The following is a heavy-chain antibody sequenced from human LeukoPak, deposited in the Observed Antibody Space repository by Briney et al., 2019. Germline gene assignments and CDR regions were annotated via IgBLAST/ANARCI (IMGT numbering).Heavy chain of an antibody. V-gene: IGHV3-66*01. D-gene: IGHD1-1*01. CDR2: IYSGGST. CDR1: GFTVSSNY. CDR3: AQYTTYYYGMDV. Sequence: GGSLRLSCAASGFTVSSNYMSWVRQAPGKGLEWVSVIYSGGSTYYADSVKGRFTISRDNSKNTLYLQMNSLRAEDTAVYYCAQYTTYYYGMDVWGQGTTVTVSS. J-gene: IGHJ6*02.